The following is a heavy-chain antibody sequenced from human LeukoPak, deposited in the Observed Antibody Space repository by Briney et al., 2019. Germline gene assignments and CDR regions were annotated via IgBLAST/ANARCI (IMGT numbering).Heavy chain of an antibody. CDR3: AGDQSRVYFDY. Sequence: SETLSLTCTVSGGSISSYYWSWIRQPPGKGLEWIGYIYYSGSTNYNPSLKSRVTISVDTSKNQFSLKLSSVTAADTAVYYCAGDQSRVYFDYWGQGTPVTVSS. D-gene: IGHD3-10*01. CDR1: GGSISSYY. CDR2: IYYSGST. J-gene: IGHJ4*02. V-gene: IGHV4-59*01.